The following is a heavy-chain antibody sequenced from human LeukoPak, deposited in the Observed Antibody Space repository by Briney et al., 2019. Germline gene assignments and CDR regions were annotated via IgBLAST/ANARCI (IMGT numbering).Heavy chain of an antibody. CDR1: GFTFTSSA. D-gene: IGHD2-15*01. CDR2: IVVGSGNT. V-gene: IGHV1-58*02. Sequence: GTSVKVSCKASGFTFTSSAMRWVRQARGQRLEWIGWIVVGSGNTNYAQKFQERVTITRDMSTSTAYMELSSLRSEDTAVYYCTIAPYCSGGSCYGMDVWDQGTTVTVSS. CDR3: TIAPYCSGGSCYGMDV. J-gene: IGHJ6*02.